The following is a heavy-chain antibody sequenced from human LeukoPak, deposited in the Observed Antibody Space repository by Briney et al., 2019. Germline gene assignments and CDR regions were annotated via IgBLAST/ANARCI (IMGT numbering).Heavy chain of an antibody. CDR3: AKGGWLEY. V-gene: IGHV3-23*01. CDR2: ISRKDDST. D-gene: IGHD6-19*01. J-gene: IGHJ4*02. CDR1: GFTFNSND. Sequence: PGGSLRHSYAASGFTFNSNDMRWLRQVPGKGLEWVSIISRKDDSTYDADSVKGRFTISRDNSKSTSYLQMSSLKDEDTAVYYCAKGGWLEYWGQGTLVTVSS.